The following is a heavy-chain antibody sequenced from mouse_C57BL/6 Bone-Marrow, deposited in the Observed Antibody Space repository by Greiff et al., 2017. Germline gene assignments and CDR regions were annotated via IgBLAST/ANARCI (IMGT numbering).Heavy chain of an antibody. J-gene: IGHJ1*03. CDR3: ARRSSDGYFDV. CDR2: INPSSGYT. Sequence: QVQLKQSGAELAKPGASVKLSCKASGYTFTSYWMHWVKQKPGQGLEWIGYINPSSGYTTYNQKFKDKATLTADKSSSTAYMQLSSLTYEDSAVYYCARRSSDGYFDVWGTGTTVTVSS. CDR1: GYTFTSYW. D-gene: IGHD1-1*01. V-gene: IGHV1-7*01.